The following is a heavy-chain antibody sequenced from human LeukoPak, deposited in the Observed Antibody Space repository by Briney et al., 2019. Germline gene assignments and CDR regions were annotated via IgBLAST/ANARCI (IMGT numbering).Heavy chain of an antibody. D-gene: IGHD2-15*01. CDR1: GYTFTSYG. CDR3: ARDRYCSGGSCYSFTSNGWFDP. Sequence: ASVKVSFKASGYTFTSYGISWVRQAPGQGVEWMGWISAYNGNTNYAQKLQGRVTMTTDTSTSTAYMELRSLRSDDTAVYYCARDRYCSGGSCYSFTSNGWFDPWGQGTLVTVSS. J-gene: IGHJ5*02. CDR2: ISAYNGNT. V-gene: IGHV1-18*01.